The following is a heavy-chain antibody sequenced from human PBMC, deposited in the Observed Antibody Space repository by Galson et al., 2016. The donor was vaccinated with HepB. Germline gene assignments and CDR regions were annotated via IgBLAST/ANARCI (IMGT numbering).Heavy chain of an antibody. CDR2: ISSSGSTI. D-gene: IGHD2-15*01. J-gene: IGHJ5*02. Sequence: SLRLSCAVSGFTFSTYSMNWVRQAPGKGLEWVSYISSSGSTIYYADSVKGRFTISRDNAKNSLFLQMNSLRDEDTAIYYCTRDSDWWRTNQYFFDPWGQGTLVTVSS. CDR3: TRDSDWWRTNQYFFDP. V-gene: IGHV3-48*02. CDR1: GFTFSTYS.